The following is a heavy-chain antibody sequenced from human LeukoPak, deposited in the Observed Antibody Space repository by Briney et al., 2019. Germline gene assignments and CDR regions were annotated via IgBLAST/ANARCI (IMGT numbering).Heavy chain of an antibody. Sequence: GASVKVSCKASGGTFSSYAISWVRQAPGQGLGWMGGIIPIFGTANYAQKFQGRVTITADESTSTAYMELSSLRSEDTAVYYCARDHDYYGSGAYYYYGMDVWGQGTTVTVSS. CDR2: IIPIFGTA. J-gene: IGHJ6*02. CDR3: ARDHDYYGSGAYYYYGMDV. D-gene: IGHD3-10*01. CDR1: GGTFSSYA. V-gene: IGHV1-69*01.